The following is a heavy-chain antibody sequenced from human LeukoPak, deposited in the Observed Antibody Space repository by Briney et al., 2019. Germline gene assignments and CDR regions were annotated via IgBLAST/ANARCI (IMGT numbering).Heavy chain of an antibody. Sequence: SVKVSCKASGGTFSSYAISWVRQAPGQGLEWMGGINPIFGTVNYAQKFQGRVTITADESTSTAYMELSSLRSEDTAVYYCARGTFIAAAGRARYYYYYYMDVWGKGTTVTISS. CDR3: ARGTFIAAAGRARYYYYYYMDV. CDR1: GGTFSSYA. V-gene: IGHV1-69*13. CDR2: INPIFGTV. D-gene: IGHD6-13*01. J-gene: IGHJ6*03.